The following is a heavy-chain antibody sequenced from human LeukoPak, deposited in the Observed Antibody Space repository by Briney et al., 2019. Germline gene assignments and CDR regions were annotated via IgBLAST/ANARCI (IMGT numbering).Heavy chain of an antibody. Sequence: PGGSLRLSCAASGFIVSSIYISWVRQAPGKGLEWVSVIYTGGTTYYSDSAKGRFTISRDDSKNTVYLQMNSLRAEDTAIYYCVVDRYCSGGSCSDAFDLWGHGTMVTVSS. CDR3: VVDRYCSGGSCSDAFDL. D-gene: IGHD2-15*01. V-gene: IGHV3-53*01. J-gene: IGHJ3*01. CDR2: IYTGGTT. CDR1: GFIVSSIY.